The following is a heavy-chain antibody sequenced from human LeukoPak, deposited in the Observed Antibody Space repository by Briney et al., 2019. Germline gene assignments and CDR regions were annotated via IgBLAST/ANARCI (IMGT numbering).Heavy chain of an antibody. J-gene: IGHJ5*02. CDR2: ISYSGST. Sequence: SETLSLTCTVSGGSISSYYWSWIRQPPGKGLEWIACISYSGSTKYNPSLKSRVTISVDTSKNQLSLKLGSVTAADTAVYYFAREPGFDSSGYLNWFDPWGQGTLVTVSS. V-gene: IGHV4-59*01. CDR3: AREPGFDSSGYLNWFDP. D-gene: IGHD3-22*01. CDR1: GGSISSYY.